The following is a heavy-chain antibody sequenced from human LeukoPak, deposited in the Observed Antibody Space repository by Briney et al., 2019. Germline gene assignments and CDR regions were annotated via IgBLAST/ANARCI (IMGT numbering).Heavy chain of an antibody. V-gene: IGHV3-74*01. D-gene: IGHD2-15*01. CDR2: INSDGSIT. J-gene: IGHJ4*02. Sequence: PGGSLRLSCAASGFTFSRYWMFWVRQAPGKGPVLASRINSDGSITNYADSVKGRFIISRDNSKNTLYLQMISLTPEDSAFYYCTRDRAHPALRTKPGYCTGGSCYPLFDYWGQGILVTVSS. CDR1: GFTFSRYW. CDR3: TRDRAHPALRTKPGYCTGGSCYPLFDY.